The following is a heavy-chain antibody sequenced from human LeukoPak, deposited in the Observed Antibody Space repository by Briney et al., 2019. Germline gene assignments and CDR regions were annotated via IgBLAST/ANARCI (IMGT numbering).Heavy chain of an antibody. V-gene: IGHV4-59*08. J-gene: IGHJ4*02. CDR3: VRLDSSGWYYFDY. Sequence: SETLSLTCTVSGGSISSYYWSWIRQSPGKGLEWIGYIYYSGSTNYNPSLKSRVTTSVDTSKNQFSLNLTSVTAADTAVYYCVRLDSSGWYYFDYWGQGTLVTVSS. CDR2: IYYSGST. D-gene: IGHD6-19*01. CDR1: GGSISSYY.